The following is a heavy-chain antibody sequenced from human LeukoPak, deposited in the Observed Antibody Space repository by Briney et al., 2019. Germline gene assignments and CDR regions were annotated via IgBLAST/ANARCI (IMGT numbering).Heavy chain of an antibody. V-gene: IGHV3-7*01. D-gene: IGHD3-10*01. J-gene: IGHJ4*02. CDR3: ARSPLPYHGSDDY. CDR1: GFTFSSYW. CDR2: IKQDGSEK. Sequence: PGGSLRLSCAASGFTFSSYWMSWVRQAPGKGLEWVANIKQDGSEKYYVDSVKGRFTISRDNAKNSLYLQMNSLRAEDTAVYYCARSPLPYHGSDDYWGQGTLVTVSS.